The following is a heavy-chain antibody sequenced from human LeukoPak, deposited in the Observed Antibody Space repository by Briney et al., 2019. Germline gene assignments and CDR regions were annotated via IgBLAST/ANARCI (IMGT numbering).Heavy chain of an antibody. Sequence: GGSLRLSCAASGFTFSSYAMSWVRQAPGKGLEWVSAISGSGGSTYYADSVKGRFTISRDNSKNTLYLQMNSLRAEDTAVYYCAKDIGIVGALLPGLFDYWGQGTLVTVSS. CDR1: GFTFSSYA. CDR2: ISGSGGST. D-gene: IGHD1-26*01. V-gene: IGHV3-23*01. J-gene: IGHJ4*02. CDR3: AKDIGIVGALLPGLFDY.